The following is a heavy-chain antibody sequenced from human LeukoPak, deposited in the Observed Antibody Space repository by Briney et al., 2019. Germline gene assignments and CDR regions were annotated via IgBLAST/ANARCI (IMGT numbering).Heavy chain of an antibody. D-gene: IGHD2-2*01. Sequence: PSETLSLTCAVCGGSFSGYYWSWIRQPPGKGLEWIGEINHSGSTNYNPSLKSRVTISVDTSKNQFSLKLSSVTAADTAVYYCARGGDIVVSAPLPDYYYYYMDVWGKGTTVTVSS. CDR2: INHSGST. V-gene: IGHV4-34*01. CDR3: ARGGDIVVSAPLPDYYYYYMDV. CDR1: GGSFSGYY. J-gene: IGHJ6*03.